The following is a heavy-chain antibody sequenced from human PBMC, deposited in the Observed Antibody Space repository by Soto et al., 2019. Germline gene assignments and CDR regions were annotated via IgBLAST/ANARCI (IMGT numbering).Heavy chain of an antibody. Sequence: GASVKVSSKASGYTFTGYYMHWVRQAPGQGLEWMGWINPNSGGTNYAQKVQCWVTMTRDTAISTAYMELSRLSSDDSSVYYCARDWGNCSSTSCYRRAYYGMDVWGQGTTVTVSS. CDR1: GYTFTGYY. V-gene: IGHV1-2*04. CDR3: ARDWGNCSSTSCYRRAYYGMDV. D-gene: IGHD2-2*01. CDR2: INPNSGGT. J-gene: IGHJ6*02.